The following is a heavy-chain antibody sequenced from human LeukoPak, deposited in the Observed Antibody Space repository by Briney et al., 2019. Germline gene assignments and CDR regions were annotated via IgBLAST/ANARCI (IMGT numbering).Heavy chain of an antibody. D-gene: IGHD1-26*01. Sequence: SETLSLTCTVSGGSISSYHWSWFRQPPRKGLEYIGYILTSGSTNYNPSLKSRVSISVDTSKNQFSLKLSSVTAADTAVYYCARLRVSGSYLYYFDNWGQGTLVTVSS. CDR2: ILTSGST. CDR3: ARLRVSGSYLYYFDN. CDR1: GGSISSYH. J-gene: IGHJ4*02. V-gene: IGHV4-4*09.